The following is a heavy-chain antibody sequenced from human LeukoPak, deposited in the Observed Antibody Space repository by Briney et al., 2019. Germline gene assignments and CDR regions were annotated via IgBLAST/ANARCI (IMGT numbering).Heavy chain of an antibody. CDR3: ARKGAESSGSYRASMAFAI. V-gene: IGHV1-2*06. CDR1: GYTFTGYY. D-gene: IGHD6-19*01. J-gene: IGHJ3*02. CDR2: INPNSGGT. Sequence: GASVKVSCKASGYTFTGYYMHWVRQAPGQGLEGMGRINPNSGGTNYAQKFQGRVTMTRDTSISTAYMELSRLRSDDTAAYYCARKGAESSGSYRASMAFAIWGQGTMVTVSS.